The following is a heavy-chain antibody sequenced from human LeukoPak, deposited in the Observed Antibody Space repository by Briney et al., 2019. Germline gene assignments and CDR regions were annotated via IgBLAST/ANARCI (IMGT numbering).Heavy chain of an antibody. J-gene: IGHJ5*02. CDR3: ARGHCGGDCYSEGDWFDP. CDR1: GGTFSSYA. D-gene: IGHD2-21*02. V-gene: IGHV1-69*13. Sequence: ASVKVSCKASGGTFSSYAISWVRQAPGQGLEWMGGIIPIFGTTNYAQKFRDRVTITADESTSTAYMELNSLRSEDTAVYYCARGHCGGDCYSEGDWFDPWGQGTLVTVSS. CDR2: IIPIFGTT.